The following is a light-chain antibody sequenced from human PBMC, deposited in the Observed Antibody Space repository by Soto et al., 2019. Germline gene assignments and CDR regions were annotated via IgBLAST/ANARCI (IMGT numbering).Light chain of an antibody. J-gene: IGKJ3*01. V-gene: IGKV3-20*01. CDR3: QHYGTSAL. CDR1: QSVSDMY. Sequence: EIVLTQSPGTLSLSPGERATLSCRASQSVSDMYLAWYQQKRGQDHRLLIDASNRATGIPDRFSGSGSGTDFTLTISRLEPEDFAVYYCQHYGTSALFGPGTKVEIK. CDR2: AS.